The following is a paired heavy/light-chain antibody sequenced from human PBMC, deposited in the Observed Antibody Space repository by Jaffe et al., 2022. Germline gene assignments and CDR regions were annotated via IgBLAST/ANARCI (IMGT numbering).Light chain of an antibody. CDR3: QQYDKWPPIT. CDR1: ESISPN. Sequence: EIVMTQSPATLSVSPGERATLSCRASESISPNVAWYQQKPGQAPRLLIYFASIRATGVPAKFSGSGSGTEFTLTITSLESEDFAVYYCQQYDKWPPITFGQGTRLEIK. V-gene: IGKV3-15*01. J-gene: IGKJ5*01. CDR2: FAS.
Heavy chain of an antibody. D-gene: IGHD1-1*01. Sequence: EVQLLESGGLLVQPGGSLRLSCAASGFDFSNFAISWVRQAPGKGLEWVSVITGRGHMTYYAESVKGRFTISRDNDKKTLYLQMNTLRPDDTALYYCAKGTGDNALSSLGLFDSWGRGTLVTVSS. CDR3: AKGTGDNALSSLGLFDS. CDR1: GFDFSNFA. CDR2: ITGRGHMT. V-gene: IGHV3-23*01. J-gene: IGHJ4*02.